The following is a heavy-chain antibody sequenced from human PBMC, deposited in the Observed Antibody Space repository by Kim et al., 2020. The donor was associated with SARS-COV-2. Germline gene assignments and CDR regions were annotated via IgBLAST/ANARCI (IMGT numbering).Heavy chain of an antibody. CDR3: AKRIHGGQYWYYFDY. CDR1: GFTFSNYV. Sequence: GGSLRLSCAASGFTFSNYVMTWVRQAPGKGLEWVSSFYGSCVSAYYAASVQGRPTISRVNSTNTLYLHMSSLLLEDSAVYYFAKRIHGGQYWYYFDYGR. V-gene: IGHV3-23*01. D-gene: IGHD2-8*02. CDR2: FYGSCVSA. J-gene: IGHJ4*01.